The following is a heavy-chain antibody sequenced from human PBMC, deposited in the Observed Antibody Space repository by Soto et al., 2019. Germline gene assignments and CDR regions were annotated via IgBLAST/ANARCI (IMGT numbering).Heavy chain of an antibody. V-gene: IGHV3-30*18. CDR2: ISHDGSNT. J-gene: IGHJ5*02. CDR1: GFTLSNTG. Sequence: QVQLVGSGGGVVQPGRSLRLSCVASGFTLSNTGMHWVRQAPGKGLEWVAMISHDGSNTYYGDSVKGRFTISRDNSWNTLYLQMDSLRPEDTSVYYCAKDWGSSGWFTWFYPWGQGTLVTVSS. CDR3: AKDWGSSGWFTWFYP. D-gene: IGHD6-19*01.